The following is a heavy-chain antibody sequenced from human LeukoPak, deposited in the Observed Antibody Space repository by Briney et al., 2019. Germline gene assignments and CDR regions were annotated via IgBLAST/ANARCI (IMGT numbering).Heavy chain of an antibody. CDR2: INHGGGT. D-gene: IGHD1-26*01. Sequence: SETLSLTCAVYGGSFNAYYRSWIRQPPGKGLEWIGEINHGGGTNYNPSLKNRVTISLDTSKNQFSLKLSSVTAADTAIYYCARGQERLGAFDIWGQGTMVTVSS. V-gene: IGHV4-34*01. J-gene: IGHJ3*02. CDR1: GGSFNAYY. CDR3: ARGQERLGAFDI.